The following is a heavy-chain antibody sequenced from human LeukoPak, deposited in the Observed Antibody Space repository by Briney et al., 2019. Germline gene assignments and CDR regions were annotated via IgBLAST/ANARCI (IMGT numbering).Heavy chain of an antibody. V-gene: IGHV1-69*13. J-gene: IGHJ4*02. CDR2: IIPIFGTA. D-gene: IGHD2-15*01. CDR3: ARDASSLGYCSGGSCYDVDY. CDR1: GGTFSSYA. Sequence: SVTVSFTASGGTFSSYAISWVRQAPGQGLEWMGGIIPIFGTANYAQKFQGRVTITADESTSTAYMELSSLRSEDTAVYYCARDASSLGYCSGGSCYDVDYWGQGTLVTVSS.